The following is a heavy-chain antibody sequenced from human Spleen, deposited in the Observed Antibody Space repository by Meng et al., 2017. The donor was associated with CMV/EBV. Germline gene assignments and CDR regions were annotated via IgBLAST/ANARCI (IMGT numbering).Heavy chain of an antibody. CDR2: IKEDGSEK. J-gene: IGHJ6*02. V-gene: IGHV3-7*01. CDR1: GFTFSNYW. Sequence: GESLKISCAASGFTFSNYWMTWLRQAPGRGLELVAHIKEDGSEKYFVGSVKGRFTISRDNAKNSLYLQMNSLRAEDTAVYYCARDVKAPGLYGMDVWGQGTTVTVSS. D-gene: IGHD5-12*01. CDR3: ARDVKAPGLYGMDV.